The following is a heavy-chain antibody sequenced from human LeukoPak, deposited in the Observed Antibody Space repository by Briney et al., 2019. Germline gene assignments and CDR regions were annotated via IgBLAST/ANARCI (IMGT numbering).Heavy chain of an antibody. D-gene: IGHD1-14*01. V-gene: IGHV4-39*01. J-gene: IGHJ4*02. CDR2: IYYSGST. CDR3: ARRTRAVFFDY. CDR1: GGSIGSSSYY. Sequence: SETLSLTCTVSGGSIGSSSYYWGWIRQPPGKGLEWIGSIYYSGSTYYNPSLKSRVTISVDTSKNQFSLKLSSVTAADTAVYYCARRTRAVFFDYWGQGTLVTVSS.